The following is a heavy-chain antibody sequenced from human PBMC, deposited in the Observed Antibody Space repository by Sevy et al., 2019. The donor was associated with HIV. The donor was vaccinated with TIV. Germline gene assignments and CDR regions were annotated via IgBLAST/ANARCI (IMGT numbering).Heavy chain of an antibody. D-gene: IGHD2-8*01. J-gene: IGHJ4*02. CDR2: LSFGCGKI. Sequence: GGSLRLSCAASGVAFYDYSMSWIRQAPGKWLEWVATLSFGCGKINYADSVKGRFTISRDNSKNSFYLQMDNLRVEDTALYYCAREGCTRPHDYWGQGSQVTVSS. CDR1: GVAFYDYS. CDR3: AREGCTRPHDY. V-gene: IGHV3-23*01.